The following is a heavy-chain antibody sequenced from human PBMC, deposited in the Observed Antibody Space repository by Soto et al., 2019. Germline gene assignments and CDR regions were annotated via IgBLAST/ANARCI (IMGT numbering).Heavy chain of an antibody. Sequence: PSETLFLNCTVSGGSISRSSYYWGWIRQPPGEGLEWIGSIYYCGSTYYNPSLKSRVTISVDTSKNHFSLKLSSVTAADTALYYCARHGEPLFFLTGHYYFDYWGQGTLVTVSS. CDR2: IYYCGST. D-gene: IGHD1-20*01. CDR1: GGSISRSSYY. V-gene: IGHV4-39*01. J-gene: IGHJ4*02. CDR3: ARHGEPLFFLTGHYYFDY.